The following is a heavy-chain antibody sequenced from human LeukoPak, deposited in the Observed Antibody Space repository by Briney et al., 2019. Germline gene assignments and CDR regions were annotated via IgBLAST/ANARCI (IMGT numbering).Heavy chain of an antibody. CDR3: AKDLRIVVVTKGDNWFDP. V-gene: IGHV3-23*01. J-gene: IGHJ5*02. CDR2: ISGSGGST. D-gene: IGHD3-22*01. Sequence: GGSLRLSCAASGFTFSSYAMSWVRQAPGKGLEWVSAISGSGGSTYYADSVKGRFTISRDNSKNTPYLQMNSLRAEDTAVYYCAKDLRIVVVTKGDNWFDPWGQGTLVTVSS. CDR1: GFTFSSYA.